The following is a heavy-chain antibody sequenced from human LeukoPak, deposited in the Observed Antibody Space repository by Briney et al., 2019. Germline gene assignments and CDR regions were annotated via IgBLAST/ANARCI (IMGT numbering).Heavy chain of an antibody. CDR2: ISSSGSTI. CDR3: ARSVDTDDAFDI. CDR1: GVTFSDYY. Sequence: PGGSLRLSCAASGVTFSDYYMSWIGLAPGKGLEWVSYISSSGSTIYYADSVKGRFTISRDNAKNSLYLQMNSLRAEDTAVYYCARSVDTDDAFDIWGQGTMVTVSS. D-gene: IGHD5-18*01. J-gene: IGHJ3*02. V-gene: IGHV3-11*04.